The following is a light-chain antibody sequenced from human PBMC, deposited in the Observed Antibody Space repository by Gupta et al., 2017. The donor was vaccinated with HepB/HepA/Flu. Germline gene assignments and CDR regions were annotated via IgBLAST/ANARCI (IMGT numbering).Light chain of an antibody. CDR1: QSLLHSNGYNY. V-gene: IGKV2-28*01. Sequence: DIVMTQSPLSLPVTPGEPASISCRSSQSLLHSNGYNYLDWYLQKPGQSPQLLIYLGFNRASGVPDRFSVSGSGTDFTLKISIVEAEDVGVYYCMQALQTPLTFGGGTKVEIK. J-gene: IGKJ4*01. CDR2: LGF. CDR3: MQALQTPLT.